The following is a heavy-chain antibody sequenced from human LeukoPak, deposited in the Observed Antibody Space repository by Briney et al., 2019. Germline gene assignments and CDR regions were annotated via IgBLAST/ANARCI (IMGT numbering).Heavy chain of an antibody. CDR1: GGSFSGYY. CDR2: INHSGST. Sequence: SETLSLTCAVYGGSFSGYYWSWIRQPPGKGLEWIGEINHSGSTNYNPSLKSRVTISVDTSKNQFSLKLSSVTAADTAVYCCAREVAAAGTLDYWGQGTLVTVSS. CDR3: AREVAAAGTLDY. J-gene: IGHJ4*02. D-gene: IGHD6-13*01. V-gene: IGHV4-34*01.